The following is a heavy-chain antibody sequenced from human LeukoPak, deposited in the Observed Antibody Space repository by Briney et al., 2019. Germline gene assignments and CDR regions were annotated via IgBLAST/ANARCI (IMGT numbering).Heavy chain of an antibody. Sequence: SETLSLTCAVYGGSFSGYYWSWIRQPPGKGLEWIGEINHSGGPNYNPSLKSRVTISIDTSKNQFSLKLSPVTAADTAVYYCARDLSDYYGSGSYRPIDAFDIWGQGTMVTVSS. J-gene: IGHJ3*02. D-gene: IGHD3-10*01. V-gene: IGHV4-34*01. CDR1: GGSFSGYY. CDR3: ARDLSDYYGSGSYRPIDAFDI. CDR2: INHSGGP.